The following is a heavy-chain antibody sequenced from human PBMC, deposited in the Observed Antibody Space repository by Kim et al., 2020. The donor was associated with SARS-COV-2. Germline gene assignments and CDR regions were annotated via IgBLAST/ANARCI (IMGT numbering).Heavy chain of an antibody. CDR1: GGTFSSYA. J-gene: IGHJ4*02. V-gene: IGHV1-69*13. Sequence: SVKVSCKASGGTFSSYAISWVRQAPGQGLEWMGGIIPIFGTANYAQKFQGRVTITADESTSTAYMELSSLRSEDTAVYYCAKGYCSSTRKGYYFDYWGQGTLVTVSS. CDR3: AKGYCSSTRKGYYFDY. CDR2: IIPIFGTA. D-gene: IGHD2-2*01.